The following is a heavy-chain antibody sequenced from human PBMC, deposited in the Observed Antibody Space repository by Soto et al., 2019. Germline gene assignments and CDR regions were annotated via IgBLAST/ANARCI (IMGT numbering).Heavy chain of an antibody. D-gene: IGHD6-19*01. Sequence: QVQLQESGPGLVKPSETLSLTCTVSGGSIRSYYWTWIRKPPGKGLEWIGYIYYSGSTNYNPSLKSRVRISVDTSKNQFSLNLSSVTPADTAVYYCARGVDRQWADYWGQGTLVTVSS. CDR1: GGSIRSYY. J-gene: IGHJ4*02. CDR3: ARGVDRQWADY. V-gene: IGHV4-59*01. CDR2: IYYSGST.